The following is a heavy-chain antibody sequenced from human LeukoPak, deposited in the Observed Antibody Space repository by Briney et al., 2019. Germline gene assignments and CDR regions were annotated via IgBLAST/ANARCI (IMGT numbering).Heavy chain of an antibody. J-gene: IGHJ4*02. Sequence: PSETLSLTCEVNGGSFDDYHWTWIRQSPGEGLEWIGEINDSGSPLYSPSLRSRLTISVDTSKNQFSMTLTSVTVADTAVYYCARGPHPHWPLGQFWGQGSRVTVSS. V-gene: IGHV4-34*01. D-gene: IGHD3-16*01. CDR2: INDSGSP. CDR1: GGSFDDYH. CDR3: ARGPHPHWPLGQF.